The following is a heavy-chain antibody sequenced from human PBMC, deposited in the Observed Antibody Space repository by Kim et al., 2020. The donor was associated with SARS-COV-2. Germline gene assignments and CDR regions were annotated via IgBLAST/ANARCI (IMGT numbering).Heavy chain of an antibody. D-gene: IGHD2-15*01. CDR1: GFTFSSHS. CDR2: INGRGFST. Sequence: GGSLRLSCAASGFTFSSHSMNWVRQSPGKGLEWVSTINGRGFSTYYADSVKGRFTVSRDNSNNTLILQMNSLRADDTAVYYCARRVAFYHGLDVWGPGIMVTVSS. J-gene: IGHJ6*02. CDR3: ARRVAFYHGLDV. V-gene: IGHV3-23*01.